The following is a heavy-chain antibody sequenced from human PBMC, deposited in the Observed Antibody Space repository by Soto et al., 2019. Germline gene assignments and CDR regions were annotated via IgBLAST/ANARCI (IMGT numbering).Heavy chain of an antibody. V-gene: IGHV4-31*03. CDR2: IYYSGST. D-gene: IGHD3-16*01. J-gene: IGHJ4*02. CDR1: GDSTTSGSYH. Sequence: QVQLQESGPGLVKPSQTLSLTCTVSGDSTTSGSYHWTWLRQHPVKGLEWIGNIYYSGSTYYNPSLNSRVTITVDTSKNQFSLKLSSVTAADTAVYFCASQLYYDSAGYFDYWGQGTLVTVSS. CDR3: ASQLYYDSAGYFDY.